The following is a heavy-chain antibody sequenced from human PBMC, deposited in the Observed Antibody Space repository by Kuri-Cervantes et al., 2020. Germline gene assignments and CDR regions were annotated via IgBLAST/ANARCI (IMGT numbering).Heavy chain of an antibody. D-gene: IGHD2-21*01. Sequence: KVSRKGSGYSLTSYWIGWVRQMPGKGLEWMGIIYPGDSDTRYSPSFQGQVTISADKSISTAYLQWSSLKASDTAMYYFARGGTYCGGDCYSEYFQHWGQGTLVTVSS. CDR1: GYSLTSYW. CDR2: IYPGDSDT. J-gene: IGHJ1*01. V-gene: IGHV5-51*01. CDR3: ARGGTYCGGDCYSEYFQH.